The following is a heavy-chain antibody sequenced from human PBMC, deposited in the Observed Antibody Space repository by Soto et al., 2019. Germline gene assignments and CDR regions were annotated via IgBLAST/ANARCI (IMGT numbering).Heavy chain of an antibody. D-gene: IGHD3-10*01. CDR1: GFSRSTTGVG. J-gene: IGHJ5*02. CDR3: APRLRDYGLGRERATYFDP. Sequence: QITLKESGPTLVRPTQTLTLTCTFSGFSRSTTGVGVGWIRQPPGKALEGLALIYWADDKRYSPALKSRLTITTDTSKKEVIPTLTTMDPVATATYYCAPRLRDYGLGRERATYFDPWGQGTLVTASS. CDR2: IYWADDK. V-gene: IGHV2-5*02.